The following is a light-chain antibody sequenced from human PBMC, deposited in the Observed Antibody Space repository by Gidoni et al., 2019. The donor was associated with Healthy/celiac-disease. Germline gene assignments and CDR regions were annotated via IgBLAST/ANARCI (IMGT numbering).Light chain of an antibody. CDR2: GAS. Sequence: LVLSQSPGTLSLSPGDRATLSCRASQSVSSSYLAWYQQKPGQAPRLLIDGASSRATGIPDRFSGSGSGTDFTLTSSRLEPEDFAVYYCQQYGSSLFTFGPGTKVEIK. J-gene: IGKJ3*01. V-gene: IGKV3-20*01. CDR1: QSVSSSY. CDR3: QQYGSSLFT.